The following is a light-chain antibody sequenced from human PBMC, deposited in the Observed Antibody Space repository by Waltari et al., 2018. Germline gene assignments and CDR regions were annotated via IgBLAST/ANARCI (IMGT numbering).Light chain of an antibody. J-gene: IGKJ1*01. CDR3: QQYKNWPWT. CDR2: GAS. Sequence: EIVMTQSPATLSVSPGERATLSCRASQSVSTNLAWYQQKPGQAPRLLIYGASTRATGIPARFRGSGSGTEFTLTISSLQSEDFALYYCQQYKNWPWTFGQGTKVEIK. CDR1: QSVSTN. V-gene: IGKV3-15*01.